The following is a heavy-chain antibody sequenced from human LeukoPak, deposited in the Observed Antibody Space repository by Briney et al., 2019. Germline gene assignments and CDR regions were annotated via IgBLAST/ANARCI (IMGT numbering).Heavy chain of an antibody. CDR3: ARVPSSGYYFFDY. CDR2: ISSSSSYT. D-gene: IGHD3-22*01. Sequence: GGSLRLSCAASGFTFSDYYMSWIRQAPGKGLEWVSYISSSSSYTNYADSVKGRFTISRDNAKNSLYLQMNSLRAEDTAVYYCARVPSSGYYFFDYWGQGTLVTVSS. V-gene: IGHV3-11*05. CDR1: GFTFSDYY. J-gene: IGHJ4*02.